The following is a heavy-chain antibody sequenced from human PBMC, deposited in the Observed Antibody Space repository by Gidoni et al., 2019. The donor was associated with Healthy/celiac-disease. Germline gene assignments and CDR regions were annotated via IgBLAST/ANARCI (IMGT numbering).Heavy chain of an antibody. CDR1: GFTFSSYG. D-gene: IGHD2-8*01. V-gene: IGHV3-30*03. Sequence: QVPLVEYGGGVVQPGRSLRHSCEASGFTFSSYGLQWVRQAPGKGLEWVAVISYDGSNKYYADSVKGRFTISRDNSKNTLYLQMNSLRAEDTAVYYCARSFRTLGYCTNGVCYGLGYWGQGTLVTVSS. CDR2: ISYDGSNK. J-gene: IGHJ4*02. CDR3: ARSFRTLGYCTNGVCYGLGY.